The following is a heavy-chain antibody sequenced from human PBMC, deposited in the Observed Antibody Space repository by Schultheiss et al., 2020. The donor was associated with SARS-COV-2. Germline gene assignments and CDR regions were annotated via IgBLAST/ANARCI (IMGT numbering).Heavy chain of an antibody. V-gene: IGHV5-51*01. J-gene: IGHJ4*02. Sequence: GESLKISCKGSGYSFTSYWIGWVRQMPGKGLEWMGIIYPGDSDTRYSPSFQGQVTISADKSISTAYLQWSSLKASDTAMYYCARSAYSYGYFSSGWLFGYWGQGTLVTVSS. CDR2: IYPGDSDT. CDR3: ARSAYSYGYFSSGWLFGY. CDR1: GYSFTSYW. D-gene: IGHD5-18*01.